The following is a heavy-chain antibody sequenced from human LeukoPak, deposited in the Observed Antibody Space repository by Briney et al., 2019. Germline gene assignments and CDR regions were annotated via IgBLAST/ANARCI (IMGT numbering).Heavy chain of an antibody. D-gene: IGHD6-19*01. V-gene: IGHV4-59*08. CDR3: ASYNSSGWYRDWYFDL. CDR2: IYYSGST. CDR1: GGSISSYY. J-gene: IGHJ2*01. Sequence: SETLSLTCTVSGGSISSYYWSWIRQPPGKGLEWIGYIYYSGSTNYNPSLKSRVTISVDTSKNQFSLKLSSVTAADTAVYYCASYNSSGWYRDWYFDLWGRGTLVTVSS.